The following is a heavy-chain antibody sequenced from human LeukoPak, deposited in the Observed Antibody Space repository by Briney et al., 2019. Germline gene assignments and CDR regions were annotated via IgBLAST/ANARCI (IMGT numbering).Heavy chain of an antibody. D-gene: IGHD6-13*01. J-gene: IGHJ4*02. Sequence: PGGSLRLSCAASGFTFSSYAMHWVRQAPGKGLEWVAVISYDGSNKYYADSVKGRFTISRDNSKNTLYLQMNSLRAEDTAVYYCARASRGSHDYWGQGTLVTVPS. CDR1: GFTFSSYA. V-gene: IGHV3-30-3*01. CDR2: ISYDGSNK. CDR3: ARASRGSHDY.